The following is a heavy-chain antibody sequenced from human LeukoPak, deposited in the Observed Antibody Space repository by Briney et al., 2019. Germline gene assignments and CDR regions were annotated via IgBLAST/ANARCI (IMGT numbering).Heavy chain of an antibody. CDR2: INPNSGGT. D-gene: IGHD2-8*01. CDR1: GYTSTGYY. CDR3: ARDLVNGYYGMDV. Sequence: ASVKVSCKASGYTSTGYYMHWVRQAPGQGLEWMGRINPNSGGTNYAQKFQGRVTMTRDTSISTAYMELSRLRSDDTAVYYCARDLVNGYYGMDVWGQGTTVTVSS. J-gene: IGHJ6*02. V-gene: IGHV1-2*06.